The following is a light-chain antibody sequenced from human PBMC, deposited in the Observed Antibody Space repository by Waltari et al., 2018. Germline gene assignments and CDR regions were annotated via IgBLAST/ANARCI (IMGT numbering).Light chain of an antibody. J-gene: IGLJ2*01. CDR1: SSDVGGYNY. CDR2: GVS. CDR3: SSYTSSSTLDVV. Sequence: QSALTQPASVSGSPGQSITISCTGTSSDVGGYNYVSWYQQHPGKAPKLMIYGVSTRPSGLSNRFSGSKSGNTASLTISGLQVEDEADYYCSSYTSSSTLDVVFGGGTKLTVL. V-gene: IGLV2-14*01.